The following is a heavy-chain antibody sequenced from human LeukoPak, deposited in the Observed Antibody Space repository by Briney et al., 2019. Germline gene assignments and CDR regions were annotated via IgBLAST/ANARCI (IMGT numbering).Heavy chain of an antibody. Sequence: ASVKVSCKASGYTFTGCYMHWVRQAPGQGLEWMGRINPNSGGTNYAQKFQGRVTMTRDTSISTAYMELSRLRSDDTAVYYCARDLSLPGDPPSGYYYYMDVWGKGTTVTVSS. CDR1: GYTFTGCY. D-gene: IGHD2-21*01. J-gene: IGHJ6*03. CDR3: ARDLSLPGDPPSGYYYYMDV. CDR2: INPNSGGT. V-gene: IGHV1-2*06.